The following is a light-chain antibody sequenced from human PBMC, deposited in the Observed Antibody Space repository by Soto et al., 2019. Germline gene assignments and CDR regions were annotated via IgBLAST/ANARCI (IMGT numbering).Light chain of an antibody. J-gene: IGLJ2*01. CDR1: SSDVGGYNY. CDR3: SSYTSSTTLSVV. Sequence: QSVLTQPASVSGSPGQSITISCTGTSSDVGGYNYVSWYQQHPGKAPKLMIYGVTNRPSGFSNRFSGSKSGNTASLTISGLQAEDEADYYCSSYTSSTTLSVVFGGGTKVTVL. V-gene: IGLV2-14*01. CDR2: GVT.